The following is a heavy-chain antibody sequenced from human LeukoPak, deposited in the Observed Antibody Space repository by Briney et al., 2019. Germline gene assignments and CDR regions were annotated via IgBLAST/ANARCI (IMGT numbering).Heavy chain of an antibody. CDR3: ARDDYGSGSWNDY. CDR1: GFTFSSYS. V-gene: IGHV3-20*04. J-gene: IGHJ4*02. Sequence: PGGSLRLSCAASGFTFSSYSMNWVRQAPGKGLEWVSGILWSGGSTGYADSVKGRFTISRDNAKNSLYLQMNSLRVEDTALYYCARDDYGSGSWNDYWGQGTLVTVSS. D-gene: IGHD3-10*01. CDR2: ILWSGGST.